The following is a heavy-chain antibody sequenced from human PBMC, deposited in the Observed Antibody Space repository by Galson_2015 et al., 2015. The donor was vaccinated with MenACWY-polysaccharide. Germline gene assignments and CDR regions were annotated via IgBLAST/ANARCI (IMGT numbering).Heavy chain of an antibody. CDR1: GFNFRSYA. CDR2: ISAGGSDT. D-gene: IGHD2-15*01. J-gene: IGHJ4*02. Sequence: SLRLSCAGSGFNFRSYAMNWVRQAPGKGVEWVSSISAGGSDTYYAESVKGRFTISRDNSKNTLHLQMNSLRAEDTALYYCAKGRTYCRAGRSYFDYWGQGTLVTVSS. V-gene: IGHV3-23*01. CDR3: AKGRTYCRAGRSYFDY.